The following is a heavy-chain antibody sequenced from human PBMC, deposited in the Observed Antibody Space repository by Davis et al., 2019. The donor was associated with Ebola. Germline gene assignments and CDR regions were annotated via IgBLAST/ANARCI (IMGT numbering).Heavy chain of an antibody. D-gene: IGHD3-16*02. Sequence: PGGSLRLSCSVSGGSISTYYWSWIRQSPGKGLEWIGHSDYGGATYYNPSLKSRVTISVETSKNQFSLKMNSVTAADTAVYYCARVNRRIGRYGMDVWGQGTTVTVS. CDR3: ARVNRRIGRYGMDV. J-gene: IGHJ6*02. CDR1: GGSISTYY. CDR2: SDYGGAT. V-gene: IGHV4-59*01.